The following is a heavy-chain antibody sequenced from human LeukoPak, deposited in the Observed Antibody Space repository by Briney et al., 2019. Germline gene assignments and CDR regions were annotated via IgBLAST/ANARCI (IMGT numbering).Heavy chain of an antibody. Sequence: GGSLRLSCAASGFTFVSYAMTWVRQAPGKGLEWVSAINGGGDTTYYADSVKGRFTISRDKSKNTMYLQMNSLRAEDTALYYCAKALDTYGYMRFDFWGQGTLVTVSS. V-gene: IGHV3-23*01. D-gene: IGHD5-18*01. CDR3: AKALDTYGYMRFDF. CDR2: INGGGDTT. J-gene: IGHJ4*02. CDR1: GFTFVSYA.